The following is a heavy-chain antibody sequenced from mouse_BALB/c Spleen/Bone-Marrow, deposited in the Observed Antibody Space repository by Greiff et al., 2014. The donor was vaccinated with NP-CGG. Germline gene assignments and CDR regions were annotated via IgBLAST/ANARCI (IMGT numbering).Heavy chain of an antibody. V-gene: IGHV1-67*01. CDR2: ISSYSGNT. D-gene: IGHD1-2*01. Sequence: QVQLKHSGPELVRPGVSVKISCKGFGYTFTGYAIHWVKQSHAKTLEWIGVISSYSGNTNYNQKFKGRATMTVDKSSSTAYMELARLTSEDSAIYYCAITAGTQYDYFAYWGQGTTLTVPS. CDR1: GYTFTGYA. CDR3: AITAGTQYDYFAY. J-gene: IGHJ2*01.